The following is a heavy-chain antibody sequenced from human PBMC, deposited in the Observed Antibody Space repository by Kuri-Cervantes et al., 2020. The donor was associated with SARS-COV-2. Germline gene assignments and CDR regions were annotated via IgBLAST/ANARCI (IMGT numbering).Heavy chain of an antibody. CDR2: IKQDGSEK. CDR1: GFTFSSYW. D-gene: IGHD3-22*01. V-gene: IGHV3-7*01. Sequence: GGSLRLSCAASGFTFSSYWMSWVRQAPGKRLEWVANIKQDGSEKYYVDSVKGRFTISRDNAKNSLYLQMNSLRAEDTAVYYCAREASGMYYYDSSGYYYFDYWGQGTLVTVSS. CDR3: AREASGMYYYDSSGYYYFDY. J-gene: IGHJ4*02.